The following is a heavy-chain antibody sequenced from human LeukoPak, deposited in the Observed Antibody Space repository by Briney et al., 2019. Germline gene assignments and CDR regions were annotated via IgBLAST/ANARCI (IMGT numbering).Heavy chain of an antibody. Sequence: SEALSLTCVLPVGSIFSGGYYSSWIRQHAGKGLEWLGYIYYSGSNYFNPLFKGQVTLPVETSKNQFSLKLTSLTPPATPGHNCARRTIEMDAAMANYFAYWGQGT. J-gene: IGHJ4*02. V-gene: IGHV4-31*11. CDR2: IYYSGSN. CDR3: ARRTIEMDAAMANYFAY. D-gene: IGHD5-18*01. CDR1: VGSIFSGGYY.